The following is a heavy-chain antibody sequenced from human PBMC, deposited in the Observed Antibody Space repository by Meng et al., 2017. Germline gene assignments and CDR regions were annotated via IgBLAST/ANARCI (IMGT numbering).Heavy chain of an antibody. CDR1: GGSFSGYY. Sequence: GSLRLSCAVYGGSFSGYYWSWIRQPPGKGLEWIGEINHSGSTNYNPSLKSRVTISVDTSKNQFSLKLSSVTAADTAVYYCARIPGGEIDAFDIWGQGTMVTVSS. J-gene: IGHJ3*02. D-gene: IGHD3-16*01. CDR2: INHSGST. CDR3: ARIPGGEIDAFDI. V-gene: IGHV4-34*01.